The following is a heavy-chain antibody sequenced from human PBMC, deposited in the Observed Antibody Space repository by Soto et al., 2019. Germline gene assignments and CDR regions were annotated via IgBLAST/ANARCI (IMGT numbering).Heavy chain of an antibody. J-gene: IGHJ2*01. CDR1: GGSFSGYY. V-gene: IGHV4-34*01. CDR3: ARESHDILTGPPWVWYFDL. Sequence: QVQLQQWGAGPLRPLETLSLTCGVSGGSFSGYYWDWIRQSPGKGLEWIGEINDRGSINYNPSLKSRVSISVDTSKNHYSLNLRSVTAADTAVYYCARESHDILTGPPWVWYFDLWGRGTLVNVSS. CDR2: INDRGSI. D-gene: IGHD3-9*01.